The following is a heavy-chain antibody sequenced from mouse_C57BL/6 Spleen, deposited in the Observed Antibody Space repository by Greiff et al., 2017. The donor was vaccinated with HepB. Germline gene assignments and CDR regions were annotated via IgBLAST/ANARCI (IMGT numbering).Heavy chain of an antibody. CDR2: ISSGSSTI. CDR1: GFTFSDYG. V-gene: IGHV5-17*01. CDR3: ARGTTVPWFAY. Sequence: EVKVIDSGGGLVKPGGSLKLSCAASGFTFSDYGMHWVRQAPEKGLEWVAYISSGSSTIYYADTVKGRFTISRDNAKNTLFLQMTSLRSEDTAMYYCARGTTVPWFAYWGQGTLVTVSA. J-gene: IGHJ3*01. D-gene: IGHD1-1*01.